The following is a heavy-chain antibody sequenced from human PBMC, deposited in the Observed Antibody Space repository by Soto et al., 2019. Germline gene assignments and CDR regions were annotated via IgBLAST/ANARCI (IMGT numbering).Heavy chain of an antibody. CDR2: INSDGSST. V-gene: IGHV3-74*01. CDR3: ARTTKLQPIDY. Sequence: QPGGSLRLSCAASGFTFSSYWMHWVRQAPGKGLVWVSRINSDGSSTSYADSVKGRFTISRDNAKNTLYLQMNSLRAEDTAVYYCARTTKLQPIDYWGQGTLVTVSS. J-gene: IGHJ4*02. CDR1: GFTFSSYW. D-gene: IGHD1-1*01.